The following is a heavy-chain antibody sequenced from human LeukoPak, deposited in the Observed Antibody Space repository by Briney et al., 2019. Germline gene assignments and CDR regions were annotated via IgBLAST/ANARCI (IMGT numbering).Heavy chain of an antibody. CDR3: ARVTGGRYCSTTSCYMRGWFDP. D-gene: IGHD2-2*02. CDR1: GYTFTSYY. Sequence: GASVKVSCKASGYTFTSYYIHWVRQAPGQGLEWMGGIIPVFGTSNYAQKFQGRVTITADESTRTAYMELSSLRSEDTAVYYCARVTGGRYCSTTSCYMRGWFDPWGQGTLVTVSS. CDR2: IIPVFGTS. J-gene: IGHJ5*02. V-gene: IGHV1-69*13.